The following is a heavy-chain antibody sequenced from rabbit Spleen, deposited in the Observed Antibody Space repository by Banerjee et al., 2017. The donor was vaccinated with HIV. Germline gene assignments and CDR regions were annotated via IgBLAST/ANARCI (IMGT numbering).Heavy chain of an antibody. V-gene: IGHV1S45*01. J-gene: IGHJ4*01. CDR2: IYGGSSGTP. Sequence: QEQLVESGGDLVQPEGSLTLTCTASGFSFSYSYYICWVRQAPGKGLEWIACIYGGSSGTPFYSPWPKGRFTISNSSSTTVTLQLTSLPAAERAPFFLARYYSYGYVVFAYVPLGDFNLWAQAPSSPS. CDR3: ARYYSYGYVVFAYVPLGDFNL. D-gene: IGHD6-1*01. CDR1: GFSFSYSYY.